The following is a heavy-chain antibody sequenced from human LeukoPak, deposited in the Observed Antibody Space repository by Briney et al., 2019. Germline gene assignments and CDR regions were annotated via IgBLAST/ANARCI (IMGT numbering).Heavy chain of an antibody. Sequence: GASVKVSCKASGYTFTSYGISRVRQAPGQGLEWMGWISAYNGNTNYAQKLQGRDTMTTDTSTSTAYMELRSLRSDDTAVYYCARAWYYDFWSGYYADFDYWGQGTLVTVSS. CDR1: GYTFTSYG. V-gene: IGHV1-18*01. CDR2: ISAYNGNT. CDR3: ARAWYYDFWSGYYADFDY. J-gene: IGHJ4*02. D-gene: IGHD3-3*01.